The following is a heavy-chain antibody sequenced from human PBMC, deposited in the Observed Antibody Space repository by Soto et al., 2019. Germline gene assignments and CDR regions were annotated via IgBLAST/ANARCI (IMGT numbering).Heavy chain of an antibody. V-gene: IGHV1-58*01. Sequence: SVKVSCKASGFTFTSSAVQWVRQARGQRLEWIGWIVVGSGNTNYAQKFQERVTITRDMSTSTAYMELSSLRSEDTAVYYCAAGHDSSGWLNYWGQGTLVTVSS. D-gene: IGHD6-19*01. J-gene: IGHJ4*02. CDR2: IVVGSGNT. CDR3: AAGHDSSGWLNY. CDR1: GFTFTSSA.